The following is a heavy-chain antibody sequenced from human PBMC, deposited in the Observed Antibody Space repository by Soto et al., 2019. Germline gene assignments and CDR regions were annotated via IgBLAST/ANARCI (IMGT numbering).Heavy chain of an antibody. CDR1: GYTFSNYG. Sequence: QVHLVQSGGEVKKPGASVRVSCKASGYTFSNYGLSWVRQAPGQGLEWVGWVSTYSGETSYSRRLKGRVIMTTDTSSSTAYMELWSLTSDDTAVYYCARAWGGRINALDIWGQGTMVTVSS. V-gene: IGHV1-18*01. J-gene: IGHJ3*02. CDR3: ARAWGGRINALDI. CDR2: VSTYSGET. D-gene: IGHD3-16*01.